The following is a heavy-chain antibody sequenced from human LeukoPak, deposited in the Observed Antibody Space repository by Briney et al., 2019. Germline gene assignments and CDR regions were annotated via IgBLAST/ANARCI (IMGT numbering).Heavy chain of an antibody. D-gene: IGHD1-26*01. CDR3: VRDSSHYLGSMDY. J-gene: IGHJ4*02. Sequence: GGSLRLYCVVSAFTFSNFPMSWVRQAPGRGLEWVSVISESGDVTHYGDSMKGRFTISRDDTKNTLSLQMTSLRAEDTAVYYCVRDSSHYLGSMDYWGQGTLVTVSS. V-gene: IGHV3-23*01. CDR2: ISESGDVT. CDR1: AFTFSNFP.